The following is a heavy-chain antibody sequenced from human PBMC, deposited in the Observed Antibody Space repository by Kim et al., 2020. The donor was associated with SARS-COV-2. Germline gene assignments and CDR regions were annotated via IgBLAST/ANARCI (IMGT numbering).Heavy chain of an antibody. CDR1: GFTFSSYG. V-gene: IGHV3-30*18. CDR2: ISYDGSNK. D-gene: IGHD2-2*01. J-gene: IGHJ6*01. Sequence: GGSLRLSCAASGFTFSSYGMHWVRQAPGKGLEWVAVISYDGSNKYYADSVKGRFTISRDNSKNTLYLQMNSLRAEDTAVYYCAKTFYEHQLLHYYYYYG. CDR3: AKTFYEHQLLHYYYYYG.